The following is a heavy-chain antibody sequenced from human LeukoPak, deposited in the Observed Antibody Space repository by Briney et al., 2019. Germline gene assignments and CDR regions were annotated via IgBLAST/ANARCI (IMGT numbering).Heavy chain of an antibody. CDR2: ISYDGSNK. J-gene: IGHJ4*02. D-gene: IGHD2-21*02. V-gene: IGHV3-30-3*02. CDR3: VKRPYCGGDCYYFDY. CDR1: GFTFSSYA. Sequence: GGSLRLSCAASGFTFSSYAMHWVRQAPGKGLEWVAVISYDGSNKYYADSVKGRFTISRDNSKNTLYLQMSSLRAEDTAVYYCVKRPYCGGDCYYFDYWGQGTLVTVSS.